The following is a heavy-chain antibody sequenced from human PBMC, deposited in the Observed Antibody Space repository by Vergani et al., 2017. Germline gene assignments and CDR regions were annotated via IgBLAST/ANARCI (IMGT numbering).Heavy chain of an antibody. D-gene: IGHD7-27*01. CDR3: ARVGDWGSRGNWYFDL. CDR2: IIPIFGTA. V-gene: IGHV1-69*01. CDR1: GGTFSSYA. Sequence: QVQLVQSGAEVKKPGSSVKVSCKASGGTFSSYAISWVRQAPGQGLEWMGGIIPIFGTANYAQKFQGRVTITAGESTSTAYMELSSLRSEDTAVYYCARVGDWGSRGNWYFDLWGRGTLVTVSS. J-gene: IGHJ2*01.